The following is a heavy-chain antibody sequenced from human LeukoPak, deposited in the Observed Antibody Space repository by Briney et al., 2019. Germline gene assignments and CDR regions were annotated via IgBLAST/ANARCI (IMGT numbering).Heavy chain of an antibody. D-gene: IGHD2-21*01. Sequence: KPSGTLSLTCTVSGGSSSNYYWSWIQRPPGKRLEWIGYIYNSGSTKYNPSLKSRVTISVGTSNNQFSLRLGSVTAADTAMYYCARHRRSDADCFDIWGQGSMVTVSS. J-gene: IGHJ3*02. V-gene: IGHV4-59*08. CDR2: IYNSGST. CDR1: GGSSSNYY. CDR3: ARHRRSDADCFDI.